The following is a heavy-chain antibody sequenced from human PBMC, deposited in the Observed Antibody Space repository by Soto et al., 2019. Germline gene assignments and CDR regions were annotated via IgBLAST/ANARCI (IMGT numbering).Heavy chain of an antibody. CDR1: GGTFSSYA. J-gene: IGHJ4*02. CDR2: IIPIFGTA. V-gene: IGHV1-69*06. Sequence: GASVKVSCKASGGTFSSYAISWVRQAPGQGLEWMGGIIPIFGTANYAQKFQGRVTITADKSTSTAYMELSSLRSEDTAVYYCARGRRKGSGSYFPGSVPLDYWGQGTLVTVSS. D-gene: IGHD3-10*01. CDR3: ARGRRKGSGSYFPGSVPLDY.